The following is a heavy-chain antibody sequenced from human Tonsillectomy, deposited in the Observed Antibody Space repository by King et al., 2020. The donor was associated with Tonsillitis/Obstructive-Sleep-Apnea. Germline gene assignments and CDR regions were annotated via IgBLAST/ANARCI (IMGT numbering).Heavy chain of an antibody. V-gene: IGHV3-9*01. CDR1: GFTFDDYA. CDR2: ISWNSGTI. D-gene: IGHD3-22*01. J-gene: IGHJ4*02. Sequence: VQLVESGGGLVQPGRSLRLSCAASGFTFDDYAMHWVRQAPGEGLEWGSGISWNSGTIGYADSVKGRFTISRDNAKKSLYLQMNSLRAEDTALYYCAKGPYYYDSSGYWDYWGQGTLVTVSS. CDR3: AKGPYYYDSSGYWDY.